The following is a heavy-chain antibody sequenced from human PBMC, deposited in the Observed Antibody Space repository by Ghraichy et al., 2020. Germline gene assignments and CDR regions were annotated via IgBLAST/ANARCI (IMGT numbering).Heavy chain of an antibody. Sequence: LSLTCAASGFTFSSYSMNWVRQAPGKGLEWVSSISSSSSYIYYADSVKGRFTISRDNAKNSLYLQMNSLRAEDTAVYYCARMVIPYTYGSDWYFDLWGRGTLVTVSS. CDR1: GFTFSSYS. CDR2: ISSSSSYI. J-gene: IGHJ2*01. CDR3: ARMVIPYTYGSDWYFDL. D-gene: IGHD4-17*01. V-gene: IGHV3-21*01.